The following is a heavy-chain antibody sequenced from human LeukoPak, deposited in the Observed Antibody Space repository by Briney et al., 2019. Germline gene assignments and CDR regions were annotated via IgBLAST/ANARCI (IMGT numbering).Heavy chain of an antibody. Sequence: GGSLRLSCAASAFTFSSYAMHWVRQAPGKGLEWVAIISYDGSNKYYADSVKGRFTISRDNAKNSLHLQMNTLRAEDTAVYYCARERDGRFFDYWGQGTLVTVSS. V-gene: IGHV3-30*07. CDR3: ARERDGRFFDY. CDR2: ISYDGSNK. J-gene: IGHJ4*02. D-gene: IGHD5-24*01. CDR1: AFTFSSYA.